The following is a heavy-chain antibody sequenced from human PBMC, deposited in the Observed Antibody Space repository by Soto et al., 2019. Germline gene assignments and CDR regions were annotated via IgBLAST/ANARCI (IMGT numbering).Heavy chain of an antibody. D-gene: IGHD6-19*01. CDR3: ARGDSSGWSRGGFDY. CDR2: TYYRSKWYK. Sequence: SQTLSLTCAISGDSVSSNSAAWNWIRQSPSRGLEWLGRTYYRSKWYKDYAVSVKSRITINPDTSKNQFSLQLNSVTPEDTAVYYCARGDSSGWSRGGFDYWGQGNLVTAPQ. V-gene: IGHV6-1*01. CDR1: GDSVSSNSAA. J-gene: IGHJ4*02.